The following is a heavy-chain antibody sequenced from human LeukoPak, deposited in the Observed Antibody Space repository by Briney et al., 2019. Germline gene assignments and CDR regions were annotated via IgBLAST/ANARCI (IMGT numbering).Heavy chain of an antibody. V-gene: IGHV1-8*01. CDR1: GYTFTSYD. Sequence: ASVKVSCKASGYTFTSYDINWVRQAAGQGLEWMGWMNPNSGNTGDAQKFQGRVPMTRNTSISTDYMELSSLRSEDTAVYYCARVVRQWLVTIDYWGQGTLVTVSS. CDR2: MNPNSGNT. CDR3: ARVVRQWLVTIDY. J-gene: IGHJ4*02. D-gene: IGHD6-19*01.